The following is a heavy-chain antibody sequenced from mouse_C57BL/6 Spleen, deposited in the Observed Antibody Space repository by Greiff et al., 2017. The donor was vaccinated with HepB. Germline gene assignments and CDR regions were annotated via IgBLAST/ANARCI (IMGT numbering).Heavy chain of an antibody. D-gene: IGHD1-1*01. V-gene: IGHV5-17*01. CDR2: ISSGSSTI. Sequence: EVQGVESGGGLVKPGGSLKLSCAASGFTFSDYGMHWVRQAPEKGLEWVAYISSGSSTIYYADTVKGRFTISRDNAKNTLFLQMTSLRSEDTAMYYCARGPPSGSSSYYYAMDYWGQGTSVTVSS. J-gene: IGHJ4*01. CDR1: GFTFSDYG. CDR3: ARGPPSGSSSYYYAMDY.